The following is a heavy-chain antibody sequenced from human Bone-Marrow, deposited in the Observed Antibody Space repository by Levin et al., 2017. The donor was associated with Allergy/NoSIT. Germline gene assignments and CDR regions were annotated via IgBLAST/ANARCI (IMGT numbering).Heavy chain of an antibody. CDR1: AYTFHNYY. J-gene: IGHJ4*02. Sequence: GESLKISCKASAYTFHNYYFHWVRQAPGQGLEWMGIINPGGDSTTYAQRFQDRLTMTRDTSTSTVYMELSSLRSEDTAVYYCAREASGSYRFFDYWGQGTLVTVSS. D-gene: IGHD1-26*01. CDR2: INPGGDST. V-gene: IGHV1-46*02. CDR3: AREASGSYRFFDY.